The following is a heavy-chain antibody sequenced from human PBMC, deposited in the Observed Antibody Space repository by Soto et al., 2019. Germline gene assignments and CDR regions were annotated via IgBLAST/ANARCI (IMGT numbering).Heavy chain of an antibody. CDR3: ARDHRYYYDSSGYYDSWFDP. Sequence: SETLSLTCTVSGGSVSSGIYYWSWIRQPPGKGLELIGYIYYSGSTNYNPSLKSRVTISVDTSKNQFSLKLSSVTTADTAVYYCARDHRYYYDSSGYYDSWFDPWGQGTLVTVSS. V-gene: IGHV4-61*01. CDR2: IYYSGST. D-gene: IGHD3-22*01. CDR1: GGSVSSGIYY. J-gene: IGHJ5*02.